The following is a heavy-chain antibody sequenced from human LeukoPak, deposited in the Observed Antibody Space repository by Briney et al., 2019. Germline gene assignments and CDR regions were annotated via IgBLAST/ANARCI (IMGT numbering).Heavy chain of an antibody. D-gene: IGHD1-26*01. CDR2: INEDGSEK. V-gene: IGHV3-7*01. CDR3: ASGSYSFDY. Sequence: PGGSLRLSSAASGFTSSSYCISWVRHAPGKGLEWVANINEDGSEKYYVDSVKGRFPISRDNAKNSLYLQMNSLRAEDTGVYYCASGSYSFDYWGQGTLVTASS. J-gene: IGHJ4*02. CDR1: GFTSSSYC.